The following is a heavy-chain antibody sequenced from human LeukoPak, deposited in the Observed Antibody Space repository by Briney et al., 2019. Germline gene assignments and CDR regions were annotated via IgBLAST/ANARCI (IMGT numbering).Heavy chain of an antibody. Sequence: GGSLRLSCAASGFTFSSYEMNWVRQAPGKGLEWVSYISSSGSTIYYADSVKGRFTISRDNAKNSLYLQMNSLRAEDTAVYYCAGDVYYDSSGILLDAFDIWGQGTMVTVSS. J-gene: IGHJ3*02. CDR1: GFTFSSYE. V-gene: IGHV3-48*03. D-gene: IGHD3-22*01. CDR2: ISSSGSTI. CDR3: AGDVYYDSSGILLDAFDI.